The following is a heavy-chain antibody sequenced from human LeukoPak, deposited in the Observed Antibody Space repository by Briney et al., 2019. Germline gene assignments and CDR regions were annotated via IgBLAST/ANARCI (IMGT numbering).Heavy chain of an antibody. CDR1: GFSFSAYW. J-gene: IGHJ4*02. CDR2: INPAGSET. Sequence: PGGSLRLSCAASGFSFSAYWMTWVRQAPGTGLEWVANINPAGSETYYVDPVKGRFSISRDNAKNLVYLQMNSLRADDTAVYHCARFGYVAAVDAWGQGTPDTVSS. V-gene: IGHV3-7*01. CDR3: ARFGYVAAVDA. D-gene: IGHD2-15*01.